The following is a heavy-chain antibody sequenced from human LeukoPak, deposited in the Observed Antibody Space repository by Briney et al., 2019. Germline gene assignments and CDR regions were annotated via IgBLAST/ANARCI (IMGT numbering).Heavy chain of an antibody. CDR1: GFTFSSYG. CDR3: AKEGLLWFGELSDY. CDR2: IRYDGSNK. V-gene: IGHV3-30*02. J-gene: IGHJ4*02. D-gene: IGHD3-10*01. Sequence: PGGSLRLSCAASGFTFSSYGMHWVRQAPGKGLEWVAFIRYDGSNKYYADSVKGRFTISRDNSKNTLYLQMNSLRAEDTAVYYCAKEGLLWFGELSDYWGQGTLVTVSS.